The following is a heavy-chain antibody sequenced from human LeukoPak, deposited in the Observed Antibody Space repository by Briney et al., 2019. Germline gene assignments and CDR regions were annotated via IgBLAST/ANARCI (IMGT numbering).Heavy chain of an antibody. CDR1: GFTFSSYS. Sequence: GGSLRLSCAASGFTFSSYSMNWVRQAPGKGLEWVSSISSSSSYIYYADSVKGRFSISGDNAKNSLYLQMNSLRAEDTAVYYCARPRAVAGGGYDYWGQGTLVTVSS. CDR2: ISSSSSYI. CDR3: ARPRAVAGGGYDY. J-gene: IGHJ4*02. V-gene: IGHV3-21*01. D-gene: IGHD6-19*01.